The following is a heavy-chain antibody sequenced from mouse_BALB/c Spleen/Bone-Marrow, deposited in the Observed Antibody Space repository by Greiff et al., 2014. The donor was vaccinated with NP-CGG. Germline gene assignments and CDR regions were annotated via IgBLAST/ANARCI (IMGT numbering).Heavy chain of an antibody. CDR2: INPDSSTI. CDR1: GFDFSRYW. J-gene: IGHJ3*01. V-gene: IGHV4-1*02. Sequence: VQLKESGGGLVQPGGSQKLSCAASGFDFSRYWMSWVRQAPGKGLEWIGEINPDSSTINYTPSLKDKFIISRDNAKNTLYLQMSKVRSEDAALYYCARLGYYGGFAYWGQGTLVTASA. CDR3: ARLGYYGGFAY. D-gene: IGHD2-3*01.